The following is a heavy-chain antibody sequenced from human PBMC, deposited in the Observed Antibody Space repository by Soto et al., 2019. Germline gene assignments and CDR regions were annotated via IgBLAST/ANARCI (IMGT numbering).Heavy chain of an antibody. CDR1: GFPFSRHS. J-gene: IGHJ4*02. Sequence: GGSLRLSCEASGFPFSRHSLNWVRQAPGKGLEWVSSISSGGNDISYAESVEGRFFTSRDNVNNVLYLDINNLRPEDTAVYYCARMAYWGQGTLVTVSS. CDR2: ISSGGNDI. CDR3: ARMAY. V-gene: IGHV3-21*06.